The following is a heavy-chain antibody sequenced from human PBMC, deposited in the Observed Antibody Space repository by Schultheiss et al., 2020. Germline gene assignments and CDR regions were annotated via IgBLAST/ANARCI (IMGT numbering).Heavy chain of an antibody. V-gene: IGHV4-4*02. CDR1: GGSISSSNW. D-gene: IGHD7-27*01. J-gene: IGHJ4*02. CDR2: IYYSGST. Sequence: SETLSLTCAVSGGSISSSNWWSWVRQPPGKGLEWIGYIYYSGSTNYNPSLKSRVTISVDTSKNQFSLKLSSVTAADTAVYYCARLTVTGEVGYWGQGTLVTVSS. CDR3: ARLTVTGEVGY.